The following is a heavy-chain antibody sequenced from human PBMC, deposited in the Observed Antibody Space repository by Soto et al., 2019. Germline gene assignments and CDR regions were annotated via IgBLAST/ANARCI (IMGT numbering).Heavy chain of an antibody. CDR3: AHKGGRGAAMDV. CDR1: GFSLSTSAEG. J-gene: IGHJ6*02. V-gene: IGHV2-5*02. D-gene: IGHD2-15*01. CDR2: IYWDDDG. Sequence: QITLKESGPTLVKPTQTLTLTCTFSGFSLSTSAEGVAWIRQPPGKALEWLALIYWDDDGRYSSFLKSRLTSXKXXSKNQVVLTMTNMDPADTATYFCAHKGGRGAAMDVWGQGTTVTVSS.